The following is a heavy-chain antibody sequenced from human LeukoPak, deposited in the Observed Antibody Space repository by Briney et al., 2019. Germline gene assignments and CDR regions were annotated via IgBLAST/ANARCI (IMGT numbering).Heavy chain of an antibody. V-gene: IGHV1-2*02. Sequence: ASVKVSCKASGGTFSSYAISWVRQAPGQGLEWMGWINPNSGGTNYAQKFQGRVTMTRDTSISTAYMELSRLRSDDTAVYYCARDLGSSWYWVYWGQGTLVTVSS. CDR1: GGTFSSYA. CDR2: INPNSGGT. J-gene: IGHJ4*02. D-gene: IGHD6-13*01. CDR3: ARDLGSSWYWVY.